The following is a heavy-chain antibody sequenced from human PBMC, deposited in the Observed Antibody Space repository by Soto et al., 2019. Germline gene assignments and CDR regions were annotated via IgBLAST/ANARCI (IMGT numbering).Heavy chain of an antibody. Sequence: GSLRLSCAASGFTFSGDWMHWVRQVPGKGLEWVSRMNTDGRKRHYADSVKGRFTISRDNVRNTLYLQMNSRRVEDSAVYYCAKDHYGSNSLDFWGLGTLVTVSS. V-gene: IGHV3-74*01. CDR3: AKDHYGSNSLDF. CDR1: GFTFSGDW. J-gene: IGHJ4*02. D-gene: IGHD4-17*01. CDR2: MNTDGRKR.